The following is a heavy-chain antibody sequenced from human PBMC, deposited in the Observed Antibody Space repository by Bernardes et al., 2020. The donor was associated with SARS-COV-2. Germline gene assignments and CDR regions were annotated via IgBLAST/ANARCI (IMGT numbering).Heavy chain of an antibody. CDR1: GFTFSSYS. CDR2: ISSSSSYI. CDR3: ARDAILLKTVAGTLYYYYYGMDV. Sequence: GSLRLSCAASGFTFSSYSMNWVRQAPGKGLEWVSSISSSSSYIYYADSVKGRFTISRDNAKNSLYLQMNSLRAEDTAVYYCARDAILLKTVAGTLYYYYYGMDVWGQGTTVTVSS. J-gene: IGHJ6*02. D-gene: IGHD6-19*01. V-gene: IGHV3-21*01.